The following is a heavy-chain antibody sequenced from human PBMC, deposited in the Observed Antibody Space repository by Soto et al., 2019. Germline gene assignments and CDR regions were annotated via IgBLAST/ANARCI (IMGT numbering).Heavy chain of an antibody. J-gene: IGHJ4*02. CDR1: GYTFTSYY. V-gene: IGHV1-46*01. CDR2: IKPSGGTT. D-gene: IGHD5-12*01. CDR3: ARDRGDGYNSFDY. Sequence: ASVKVSCKASGYTFTSYYMHWVRQAPGQGLEWMGIIKPSGGTTSYAQKFQGRVTMTRDTSTSTVYMELSSLSSVDTAVYYYARDRGDGYNSFDYWGQGTLVTVSS.